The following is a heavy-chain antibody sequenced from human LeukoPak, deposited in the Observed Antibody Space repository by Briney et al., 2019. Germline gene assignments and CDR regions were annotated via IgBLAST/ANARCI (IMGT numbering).Heavy chain of an antibody. CDR1: GFTFSSYG. D-gene: IGHD3-3*01. CDR2: ISYDGSNK. V-gene: IGHV3-30*18. Sequence: GRSLRLSCAASGFTFSSYGMHWVRQAPGKGLEWVAVISYDGSNKYYADSVKGRFTISRDNSKNTLYLQMNSLRAEDTAVYYCAKEDRDYDFWSGLNYYYGMDVWGQGTTVTVSS. CDR3: AKEDRDYDFWSGLNYYYGMDV. J-gene: IGHJ6*02.